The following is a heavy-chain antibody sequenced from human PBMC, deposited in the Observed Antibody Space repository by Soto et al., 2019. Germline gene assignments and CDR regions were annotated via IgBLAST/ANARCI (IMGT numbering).Heavy chain of an antibody. CDR1: GGSISSGDYY. J-gene: IGHJ5*02. D-gene: IGHD3-10*01. V-gene: IGHV4-30-4*01. CDR2: IYYSGST. CDR3: AREEMDYYGSGWNWFDP. Sequence: SETLSLTCTVSGGSISSGDYYWSWIRQPPGKGLEWIGYIYYSGSTYYNPSLKSRVTISVDTSKNQFSLKLSSVTAADTAVYYCAREEMDYYGSGWNWFDPWGQGTLVTVSS.